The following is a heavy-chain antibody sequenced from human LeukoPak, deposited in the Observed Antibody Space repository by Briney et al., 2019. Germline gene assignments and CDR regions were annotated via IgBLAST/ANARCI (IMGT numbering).Heavy chain of an antibody. J-gene: IGHJ4*02. CDR2: IYTRGTT. Sequence: SQTLSLTCTVSGGSISSGSYYWGWIRQPAGKGLEWIGRIYTRGTTNYNPSLTSRVTISVDTSKNQFSLKLSSVTAADTAVYYCASSENDYGGNSWGQGTLVTVSS. CDR3: ASSENDYGGNS. D-gene: IGHD4-23*01. V-gene: IGHV4-61*02. CDR1: GGSISSGSYY.